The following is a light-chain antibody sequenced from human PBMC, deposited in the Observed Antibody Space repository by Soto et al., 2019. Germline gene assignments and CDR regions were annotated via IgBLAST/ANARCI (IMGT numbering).Light chain of an antibody. CDR1: QSVSSSY. Sequence: EIWLTQSPGTLSLSPGERATLSCRASQSVSSSYLAWYQQKPCQAPRLLIYGASSRATGIPDSLSGSGSGTEFTLTISSLKSEDFAVYHCQQYYTRWTFGQGTKVDIK. CDR3: QQYYTRWT. J-gene: IGKJ1*01. V-gene: IGKV3-20*01. CDR2: GAS.